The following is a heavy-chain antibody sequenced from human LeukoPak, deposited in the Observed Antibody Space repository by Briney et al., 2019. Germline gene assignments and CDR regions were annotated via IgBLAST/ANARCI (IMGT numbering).Heavy chain of an antibody. J-gene: IGHJ3*02. D-gene: IGHD2-2*01. V-gene: IGHV3-30*02. CDR3: AKDGRRVNPYCSSTSCLGMNSAFDI. Sequence: GGSLRLSCAASGFTFSTCDMHWVRQAPGKGLEWVTFIRYDGSNKYYADSVKGRFTISRDNSKNTLYLQMNSLRAEDTAVYYCAKDGRRVNPYCSSTSCLGMNSAFDIWGQGTMVTVSS. CDR2: IRYDGSNK. CDR1: GFTFSTCD.